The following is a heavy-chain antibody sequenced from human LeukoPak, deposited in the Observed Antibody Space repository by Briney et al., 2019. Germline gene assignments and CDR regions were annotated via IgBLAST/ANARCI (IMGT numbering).Heavy chain of an antibody. CDR2: ISSSSSYI. V-gene: IGHV3-21*01. Sequence: PGGALRLSCAASGFTFSSYSMNWVRQAPGKGLEWVSSISSSSSYIYYADSVKGRVTISRENAKNSLYLQMNSMRAEDKAVYYCARDWQPIDYWGQGTLVTVSS. CDR1: GFTFSSYS. J-gene: IGHJ4*02. D-gene: IGHD6-13*01. CDR3: ARDWQPIDY.